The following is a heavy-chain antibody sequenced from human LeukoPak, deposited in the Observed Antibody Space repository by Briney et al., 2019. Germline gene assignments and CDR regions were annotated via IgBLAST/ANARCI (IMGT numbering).Heavy chain of an antibody. Sequence: GGSLRLSCAASGFTFSSYSMNWVRQAPEKGLEWVSSISSSSSYIYYADSVKGRFTISRDNAKNSLYLQMNSLRAEDTAVYYCARVSYDFWSGYLMGDGYYYGMDVWGQGTTVTVSS. D-gene: IGHD3-3*01. CDR3: ARVSYDFWSGYLMGDGYYYGMDV. J-gene: IGHJ6*02. V-gene: IGHV3-21*01. CDR2: ISSSSSYI. CDR1: GFTFSSYS.